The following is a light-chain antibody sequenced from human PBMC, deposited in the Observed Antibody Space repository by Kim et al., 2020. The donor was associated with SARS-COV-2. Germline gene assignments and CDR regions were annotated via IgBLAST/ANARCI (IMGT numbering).Light chain of an antibody. V-gene: IGKV3D-20*01. Sequence: PGERDTLSSGGRQRVSSRSTERCPQKPGPAPRRPIYEAHPRATGTPDRFSVSVCGADFTLTICRLGREDFAVYFCEQYGISPRVTFGGGAKVEIK. CDR2: EAH. CDR1: QRVSSRS. CDR3: EQYGISPRVT. J-gene: IGKJ4*01.